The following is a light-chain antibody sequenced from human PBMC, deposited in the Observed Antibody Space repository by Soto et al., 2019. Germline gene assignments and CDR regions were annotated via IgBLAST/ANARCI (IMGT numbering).Light chain of an antibody. CDR2: END. J-gene: IGLJ2*01. V-gene: IGLV6-57*01. CDR1: IGSIASNF. Sequence: NFMLTQPHSVSESPGKTVTLSCTRSIGSIASNFVQWYQQRPGSSPTTVIYENDQRPSGVPDRFSGSIDSSSNSASLTISGLKIEDEADYYCQSFYSGVGFGGGTQVTVL. CDR3: QSFYSGVG.